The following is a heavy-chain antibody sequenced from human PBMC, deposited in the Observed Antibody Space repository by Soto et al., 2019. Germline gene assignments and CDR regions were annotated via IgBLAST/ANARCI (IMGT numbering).Heavy chain of an antibody. CDR1: GGTFSSYA. D-gene: IGHD3-22*01. CDR3: AGGRITIIVVVIVDAFDI. V-gene: IGHV1-69*06. Sequence: ASVKVSCKASGGTFSSYAISWVRQAPGQGLEWMGGIIPIFGTANYAQKFRGRVTITADKSTSTAYMELSSLRSEDTAVYYCAGGRITIIVVVIVDAFDIWGLGRMVT. CDR2: IIPIFGTA. J-gene: IGHJ3*02.